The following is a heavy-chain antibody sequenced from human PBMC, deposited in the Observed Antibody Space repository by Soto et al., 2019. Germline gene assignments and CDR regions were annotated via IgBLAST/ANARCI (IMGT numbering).Heavy chain of an antibody. Sequence: EVQLLESGGGLVHPGGSLRLSFTASGITFSNYAMSWVRQAPRKGLEWVSSISTSGGRPYYADSVKGRFTISRDNSKNTLYLQMNSLRVEDTAVYYCAKDPDRYDYVWGTYRYIDHWGQGTLVTVSS. D-gene: IGHD3-16*02. V-gene: IGHV3-23*01. CDR2: ISTSGGRP. CDR1: GITFSNYA. J-gene: IGHJ4*02. CDR3: AKDPDRYDYVWGTYRYIDH.